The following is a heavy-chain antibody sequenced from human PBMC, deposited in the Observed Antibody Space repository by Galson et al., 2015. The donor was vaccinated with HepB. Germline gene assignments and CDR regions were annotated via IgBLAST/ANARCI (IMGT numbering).Heavy chain of an antibody. J-gene: IGHJ4*02. Sequence: SVKVSCKASGYTFTSYYMHWVRQAPGQGLEWMGIINPSGGSTSYAQKFQGRVTMTRDTSTSTVYMELSSLRSEDTAVYYCARFRITIFGVVTNNPFDYWGQGTLVTVSS. CDR2: INPSGGST. V-gene: IGHV1-46*01. CDR3: ARFRITIFGVVTNNPFDY. CDR1: GYTFTSYY. D-gene: IGHD3-3*01.